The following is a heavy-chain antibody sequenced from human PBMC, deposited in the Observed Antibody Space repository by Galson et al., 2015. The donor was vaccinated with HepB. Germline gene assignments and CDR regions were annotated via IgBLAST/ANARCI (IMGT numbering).Heavy chain of an antibody. CDR3: ARAAATIYPGQKTPFDI. Sequence: SLRLSCAASGFTFNMYTMNWVRQAPGKGLEWVSSITNLATYMYYADSVRGRFTVSRENGKNSLYLQMNSLRADDTAVYYCARAAATIYPGQKTPFDIWGQGTMVTDSS. CDR1: GFTFNMYT. D-gene: IGHD2-2*02. CDR2: ITNLATYM. V-gene: IGHV3-21*01. J-gene: IGHJ3*02.